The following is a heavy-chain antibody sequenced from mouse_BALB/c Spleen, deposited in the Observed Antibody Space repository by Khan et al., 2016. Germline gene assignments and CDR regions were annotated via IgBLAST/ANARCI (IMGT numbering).Heavy chain of an antibody. CDR3: ARSNRNDACFAY. Sequence: EVQLQESGPSLAKPSQTLSLTCSVTGDSITSGYWNWIRKFPGNRLEYMGYISYSGNTYYNPFLKSRISITRDTSKNQHYLQLISVTTEDTLTYYCARSNRNDACFAYWGQGTLVTVSA. D-gene: IGHD2-14*01. V-gene: IGHV3-8*02. J-gene: IGHJ3*01. CDR1: GDSITSGY. CDR2: ISYSGNT.